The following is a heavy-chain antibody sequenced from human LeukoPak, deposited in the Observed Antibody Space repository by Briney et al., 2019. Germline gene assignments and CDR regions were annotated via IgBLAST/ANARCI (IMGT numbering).Heavy chain of an antibody. D-gene: IGHD3-9*01. J-gene: IGHJ4*02. CDR1: GFTFSNYA. V-gene: IGHV3-23*01. CDR2: NTGGGSGI. Sequence: GASLRLSCAASGFTFSNYAMSWVRQAPGKGLEWVSANTGGGSGIYYADSMKSRFTISRDISKNTLYLQINSLRAEDTAVYYCAKWGDYDVLTGYYVSDYWGQGTLVTVSS. CDR3: AKWGDYDVLTGYYVSDY.